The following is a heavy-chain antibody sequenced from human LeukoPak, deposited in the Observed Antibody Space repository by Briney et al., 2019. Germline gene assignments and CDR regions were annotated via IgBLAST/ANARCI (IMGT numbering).Heavy chain of an antibody. D-gene: IGHD3-10*01. V-gene: IGHV3-7*01. CDR3: ATLAFDFDY. J-gene: IGHJ4*02. Sequence: PGGSLRLSCATSGFAFSTYWMSWVRQAPGKGLEWVANIRKDGSEVNYVDSVRGRFTVSRDNAKNSLYLQMNNLRAEDTAVYYCATLAFDFDYWGPGTLVTVSS. CDR2: IRKDGSEV. CDR1: GFAFSTYW.